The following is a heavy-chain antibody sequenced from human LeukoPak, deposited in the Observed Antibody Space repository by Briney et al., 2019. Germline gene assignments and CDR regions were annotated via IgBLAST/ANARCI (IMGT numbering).Heavy chain of an antibody. CDR2: MNPNSGNT. CDR3: ARVHYYGSGSYSFAGSVY. J-gene: IGHJ4*02. V-gene: IGHV1-8*02. D-gene: IGHD3-10*01. CDR1: GYTFTSYG. Sequence: ASVKVSCKASGYTFTSYGISWVRQAPGQGLEWMGWMNPNSGNTGYAQKFQGRVTMTRNTSISTAYMELSSLRSEDTAVYYCARVHYYGSGSYSFAGSVYWGQGTVVTVSS.